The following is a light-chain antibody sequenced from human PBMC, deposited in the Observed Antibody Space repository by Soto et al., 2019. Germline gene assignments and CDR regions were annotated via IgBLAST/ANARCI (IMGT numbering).Light chain of an antibody. CDR1: QSVTST. Sequence: EIVLTQSPGTLSLSPGERATLSCGASQSVTSTSLAWYQQKPGQAPRLLIYGASNRATGIPDRFSGSGSGTEFTLTISSLQSEDFAVYYCQQYNNWPVWTFGQGTKVDIK. J-gene: IGKJ1*01. V-gene: IGKV3D-15*01. CDR3: QQYNNWPVWT. CDR2: GAS.